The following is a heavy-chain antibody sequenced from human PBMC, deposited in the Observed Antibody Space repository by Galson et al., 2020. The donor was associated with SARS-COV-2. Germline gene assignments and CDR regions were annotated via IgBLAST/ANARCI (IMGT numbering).Heavy chain of an antibody. J-gene: IGHJ4*02. CDR2: VNHSGST. Sequence: SQASETLSLTCDVYGGSFSIYSWTWIRQPPGKGLEWIGEVNHSGSTSYNPSLKRRVTISRDTSKNQFSLKLSSVTAADTAMYFCARGTYGAVAVEYYYDYWGQGTLVTVSS. V-gene: IGHV4-34*01. CDR3: ARGTYGAVAVEYYYDY. D-gene: IGHD6-19*01. CDR1: GGSFSIYS.